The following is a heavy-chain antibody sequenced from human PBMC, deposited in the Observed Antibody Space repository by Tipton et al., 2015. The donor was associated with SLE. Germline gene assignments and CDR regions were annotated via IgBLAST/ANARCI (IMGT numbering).Heavy chain of an antibody. CDR1: GGSISGHY. D-gene: IGHD7-27*01. Sequence: TLSLTCTVSGGSISGHYWSWIRQPPGKALEWIGYIYYSGDTNYNPSLKSRVTFSVETSKNQFSLNLNSVTAADTAVYYCARGANWGSRDFQYWGQGTLVTVSS. CDR2: IYYSGDT. V-gene: IGHV4-59*11. CDR3: ARGANWGSRDFQY. J-gene: IGHJ4*02.